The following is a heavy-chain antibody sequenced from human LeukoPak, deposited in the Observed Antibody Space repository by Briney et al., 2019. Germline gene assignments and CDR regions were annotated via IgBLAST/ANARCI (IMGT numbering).Heavy chain of an antibody. D-gene: IGHD3-10*01. CDR2: IYHTGST. J-gene: IGHJ3*01. CDR1: GDSITSRNW. Sequence: KPSETLSLTCSVSGDSITSRNWWTWVRQTPEKGLEWIGEIYHTGSTNYNPSVEGRVTISIDKSKNQFSLMLNSVTAADTALYYCARGMWFDTLFSAFDVWGQGTMVSVSS. V-gene: IGHV4-4*02. CDR3: ARGMWFDTLFSAFDV.